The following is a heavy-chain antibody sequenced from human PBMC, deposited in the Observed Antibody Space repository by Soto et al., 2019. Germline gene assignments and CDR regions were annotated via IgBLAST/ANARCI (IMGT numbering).Heavy chain of an antibody. CDR3: AKDEDFGPFDY. D-gene: IGHD3-16*01. Sequence: QPGGSLRLSCAASGFSFSKYAIHWVRQAPGKGLEWVAVISYDGSDKYYADSVRGRFTLSRDNSKNTVYMQMDRLRPEDAAVYYCAKDEDFGPFDYWGQGTLVTVSS. V-gene: IGHV3-30*18. CDR2: ISYDGSDK. J-gene: IGHJ4*02. CDR1: GFSFSKYA.